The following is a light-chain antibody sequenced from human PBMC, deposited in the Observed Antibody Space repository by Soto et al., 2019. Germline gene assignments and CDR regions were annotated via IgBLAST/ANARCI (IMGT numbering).Light chain of an antibody. CDR3: QQYNNYSRT. J-gene: IGKJ2*01. V-gene: IGKV1-5*01. CDR2: DAS. Sequence: DIQMTQSPSTLSASVGDRVTITCRASQSISSWLAWYQQKPGKAPKLLIYDASSWESGVPSRFSGSGSGTEFTLTISSLQPDDFATYYCQQYNNYSRTFGQGTKLEIK. CDR1: QSISSW.